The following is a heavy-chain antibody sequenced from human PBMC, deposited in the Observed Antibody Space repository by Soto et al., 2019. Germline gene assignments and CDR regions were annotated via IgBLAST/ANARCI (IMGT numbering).Heavy chain of an antibody. V-gene: IGHV1-69*13. D-gene: IGHD2-2*01. CDR1: GGTFSSYA. CDR2: IIPIFGTA. CDR3: ARDPGRYCSSTSCRNWFDP. Sequence: SVKVSCKASGGTFSSYAISWVRQAPGQGLEWMGGIIPIFGTANYAQKFQGRVTITADESTSTAYMELSSLRSEDTAVYYCARDPGRYCSSTSCRNWFDPWGQGTLVTV. J-gene: IGHJ5*02.